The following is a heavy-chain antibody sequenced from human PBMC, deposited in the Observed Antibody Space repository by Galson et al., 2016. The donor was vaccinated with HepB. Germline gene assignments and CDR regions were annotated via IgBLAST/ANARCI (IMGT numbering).Heavy chain of an antibody. CDR2: MSYDGSNK. J-gene: IGHJ6*04. V-gene: IGHV3-30*18. CDR1: GFTFSSYG. Sequence: SLRLSCAASGFTFSSYGMHWVRQAPGKGLEWVAVMSYDGSNKYYADSVKGRFTISRDNSKNTLYLQMNSLRAEDTAVYYCAKDRSSQQLVLLYYYYGMDVWGKGTTVTVSS. D-gene: IGHD6-13*01. CDR3: AKDRSSQQLVLLYYYYGMDV.